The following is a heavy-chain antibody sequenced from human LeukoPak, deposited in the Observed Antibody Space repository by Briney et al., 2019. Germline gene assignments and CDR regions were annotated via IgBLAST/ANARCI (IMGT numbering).Heavy chain of an antibody. CDR2: IYPGDSDT. Sequence: GESLKISCKGSGYSFTSYWIGWVRQMPGKGLEWMGIIYPGDSDTRYSPSFQGQVTISADKSISTAYLQWSSLKASDTAMYYCARIPSASSSGWPYYFDYWGQGTLVTVSS. J-gene: IGHJ4*02. CDR3: ARIPSASSSGWPYYFDY. CDR1: GYSFTSYW. V-gene: IGHV5-51*01. D-gene: IGHD6-19*01.